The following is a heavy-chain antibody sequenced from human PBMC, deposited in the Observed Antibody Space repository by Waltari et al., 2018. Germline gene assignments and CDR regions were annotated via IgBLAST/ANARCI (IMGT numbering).Heavy chain of an antibody. Sequence: QVQLQESGPRLVKPSETLSLTCGVSGFSISSGHYWGWILQPPGMGLEWVGMIYHDGTTYDNPSPKGRVTMSVDTSKNQFSLRLTSVTAADTAVYFCARDGRDAFDYWGRGILVTVSS. J-gene: IGHJ4*02. CDR1: GFSISSGHY. CDR3: ARDGRDAFDY. V-gene: IGHV4-38-2*02. CDR2: IYHDGTT.